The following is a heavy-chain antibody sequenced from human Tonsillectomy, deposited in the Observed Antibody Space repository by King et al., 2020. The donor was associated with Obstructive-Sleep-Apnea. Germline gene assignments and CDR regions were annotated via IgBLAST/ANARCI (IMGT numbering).Heavy chain of an antibody. Sequence: VQLVESGGGLVQPGGSPRLLCASPGFTLISYYMHCVRQASGKGLVLFLAIGTACDTYYPGSAKGRFNTSRETAKNSLYLQMTSLRAGDTAVYYCARSRGGPYGDSVFDYWGQGTLVTVSS. CDR3: ARSRGGPYGDSVFDY. V-gene: IGHV3-13*01. CDR1: GFTLISYY. D-gene: IGHD4-17*01. CDR2: IGTACDT. J-gene: IGHJ4*02.